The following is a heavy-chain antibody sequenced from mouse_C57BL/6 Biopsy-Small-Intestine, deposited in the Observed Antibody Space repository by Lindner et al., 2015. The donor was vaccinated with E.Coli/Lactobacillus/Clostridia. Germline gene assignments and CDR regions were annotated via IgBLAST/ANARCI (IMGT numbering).Heavy chain of an antibody. V-gene: IGHV14-3*01. Sequence: VQLQESGAELVRPGASVKLSCTASGFNIKDDFMHWVKQRPEQGLEWIGKIDPANGNTKYAPKFHDKATLTADTSSNTAYLHLSSLTSEDTAVYFCARSEYSYYGGAMDYWGQGTSVTVSS. D-gene: IGHD2-12*01. CDR1: GFNIKDDF. CDR3: ARSEYSYYGGAMDY. CDR2: IDPANGNT. J-gene: IGHJ4*01.